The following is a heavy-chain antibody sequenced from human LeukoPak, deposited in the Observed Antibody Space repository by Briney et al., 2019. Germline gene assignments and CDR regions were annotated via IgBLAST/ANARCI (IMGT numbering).Heavy chain of an antibody. CDR1: GFTFSNYW. Sequence: GGSLRLSCAASGFTFSNYWMHWVRQAPGKGLVWVSRINTDGSTTDYADSVKGRFTISRDNAKNTVYLQMSSLGAEDTGVYYCVSSGNSGHWGQGTLVTVSS. J-gene: IGHJ4*02. D-gene: IGHD4-23*01. V-gene: IGHV3-74*01. CDR2: INTDGSTT. CDR3: VSSGNSGH.